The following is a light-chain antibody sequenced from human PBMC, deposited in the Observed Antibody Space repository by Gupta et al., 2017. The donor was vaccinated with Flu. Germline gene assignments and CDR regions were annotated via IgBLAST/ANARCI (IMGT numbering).Light chain of an antibody. CDR1: QDISNY. Sequence: DIQMTQSPSSLSASVGDRVTITCQASQDISNYLNWHQQKPGKAPKLLIFDASTLETGVPSRFSGSGSGTDFTFTISSLQPEDIATYYCEQDDTLPPTFGQGTKLEI. CDR3: EQDDTLPPT. V-gene: IGKV1-33*01. J-gene: IGKJ2*01. CDR2: DAS.